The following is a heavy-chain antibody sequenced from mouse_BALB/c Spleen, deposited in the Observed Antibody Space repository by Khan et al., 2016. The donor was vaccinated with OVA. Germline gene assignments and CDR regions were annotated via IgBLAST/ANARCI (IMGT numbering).Heavy chain of an antibody. CDR2: INPYNGGT. CDR3: VRSASYGDYVEAWFAY. Sequence: EVQLQQSGPELVKPGASMKMSCKASGYSFTGYTMNWVKQSHVKNLEWIGLINPYNGGTAYNQKFRGKATLTVDKSSNIAYIELLSLTSEDSAVYYCVRSASYGDYVEAWFAYWGQGTLVTVSA. CDR1: GYSFTGYT. D-gene: IGHD2-13*01. J-gene: IGHJ3*01. V-gene: IGHV1-18*01.